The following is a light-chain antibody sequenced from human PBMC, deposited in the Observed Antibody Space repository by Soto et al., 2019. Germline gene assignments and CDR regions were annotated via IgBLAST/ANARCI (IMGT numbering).Light chain of an antibody. V-gene: IGLV8-61*01. CDR1: SDSVSASHF. Sequence: QTVVTQEPSFSVSPGGTVTLTCGLSSDSVSASHFPSWYQQTPGQAPRTLIYNTNTRSSGVPDRFSGSKSDNTASLTVSGLQAEDEADYYCSSYAGNNNFVVFGGGTKLTVL. J-gene: IGLJ2*01. CDR3: SSYAGNNNFVV. CDR2: NTN.